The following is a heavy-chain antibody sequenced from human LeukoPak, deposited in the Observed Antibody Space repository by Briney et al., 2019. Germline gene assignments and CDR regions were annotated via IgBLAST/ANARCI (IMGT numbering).Heavy chain of an antibody. V-gene: IGHV3-23*01. D-gene: IGHD5-24*01. Sequence: GGSLRLSCAASGFTFSSFAMSWVRQAPGKGLEWVSSTSGSGGSTYYADSVKGRFTISRDNSKNTLYLQMNSLRAEDTAVYYCAKQPGPMAVKYYFDYWGQGTLVTVSS. CDR1: GFTFSSFA. J-gene: IGHJ4*02. CDR2: TSGSGGST. CDR3: AKQPGPMAVKYYFDY.